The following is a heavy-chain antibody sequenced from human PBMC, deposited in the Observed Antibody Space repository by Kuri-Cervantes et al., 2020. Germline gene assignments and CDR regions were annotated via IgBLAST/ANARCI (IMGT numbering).Heavy chain of an antibody. J-gene: IGHJ5*02. CDR3: ARGSSGRYSGAWFDP. V-gene: IGHV1-18*01. Sequence: ASVKVSCKASGYTFTSYGISWVRQAPGQGLEWMGWISANNGNTNYAQKLQGRVTMTTDTSTSTAYVELRSLRTDDTAVYYCARGSSGRYSGAWFDPWGQGTLVTVSS. D-gene: IGHD6-19*01. CDR1: GYTFTSYG. CDR2: ISANNGNT.